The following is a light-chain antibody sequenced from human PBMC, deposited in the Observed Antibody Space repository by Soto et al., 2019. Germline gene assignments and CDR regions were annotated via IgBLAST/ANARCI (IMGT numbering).Light chain of an antibody. V-gene: IGKV3-15*01. Sequence: EIVMTQSPATLSVSPGERATLSCRASHRVSSNLAWYQQKPGQAPRLLIYGASTRATGIPARFSCSGSGIVLTLTISGLQSEDFSVYYCQQYNNLPRTVGEGTEVEIK. CDR1: HRVSSN. J-gene: IGKJ1*01. CDR3: QQYNNLPRT. CDR2: GAS.